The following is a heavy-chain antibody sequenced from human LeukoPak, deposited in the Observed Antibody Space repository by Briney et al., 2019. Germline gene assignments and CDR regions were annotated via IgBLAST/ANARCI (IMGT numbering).Heavy chain of an antibody. V-gene: IGHV3-23*01. D-gene: IGHD3-22*01. CDR1: GFTFSRYA. Sequence: GGSLRLSCAASGFTFSRYAMSWVRQAPGKGLEWVSAISGSGGSTYYADSVKGRFTISRDNSKNTLYLQMNSLRAEDTAVYYCAKVPASSGYSFFDYWGQGTLVTVSS. CDR2: ISGSGGST. CDR3: AKVPASSGYSFFDY. J-gene: IGHJ4*02.